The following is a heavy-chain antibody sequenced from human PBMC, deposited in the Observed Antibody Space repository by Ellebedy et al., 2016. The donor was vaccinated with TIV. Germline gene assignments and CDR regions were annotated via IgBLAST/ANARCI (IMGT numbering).Heavy chain of an antibody. CDR1: GVSISSHH. Sequence: MPSETLSLTCTVSGVSISSHHWSWIRQSAGNGLEYIGRIYDSESTNYNPSLKSRVTMSADTSKNQFSLKVSSVTAADTAVYYCARNYGSGSQALDYWGQGTLVTVSS. CDR3: ARNYGSGSQALDY. CDR2: IYDSEST. V-gene: IGHV4-4*07. D-gene: IGHD3-10*01. J-gene: IGHJ4*02.